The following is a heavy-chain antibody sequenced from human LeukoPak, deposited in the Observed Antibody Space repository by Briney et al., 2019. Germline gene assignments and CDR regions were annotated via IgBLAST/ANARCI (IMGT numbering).Heavy chain of an antibody. V-gene: IGHV1-18*01. CDR2: ISAYNGNT. D-gene: IGHD4-23*01. CDR1: GYTFTSYG. J-gene: IGHJ4*02. Sequence: ASVKVSCKASGYTFTSYGISWVRQAPGQGLEWMGWISAYNGNTNYAQKLQGRVTMTTDTSTSTAYMELSSLRSDDTAVYYCARDRGSTVVTPNPFDYWGQGTLVTVSS. CDR3: ARDRGSTVVTPNPFDY.